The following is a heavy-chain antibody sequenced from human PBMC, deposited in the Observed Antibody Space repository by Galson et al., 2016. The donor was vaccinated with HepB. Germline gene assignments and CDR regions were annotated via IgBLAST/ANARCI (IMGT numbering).Heavy chain of an antibody. D-gene: IGHD1-26*01. CDR2: ISYGGSNK. CDR3: NTWDREHFDL. J-gene: IGHJ4*02. Sequence: SLRLSCAASGFTFNTYGMHWVRQTPGKGLEWVALISYGGSNKFYVDSVKGRFTISRDNSKNTRYLLMYSLRAEDTAVYYCNTWDREHFDLWGQGTQVAVSS. V-gene: IGHV3-30*03. CDR1: GFTFNTYG.